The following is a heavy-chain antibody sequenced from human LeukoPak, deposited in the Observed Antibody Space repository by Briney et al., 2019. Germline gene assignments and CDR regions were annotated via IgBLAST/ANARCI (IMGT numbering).Heavy chain of an antibody. Sequence: GRSLRLSCAASGFTFSSYTMHWVRQAPGTGLEWVAVISYDGNNKYYADSVKGRFTISRDNSKNTLYLQMHSLRGEDTAVYYCARNPYSGAYVWGQGTRVTVSS. CDR2: ISYDGNNK. V-gene: IGHV3-30*01. J-gene: IGHJ4*02. CDR1: GFTFSSYT. D-gene: IGHD4-17*01. CDR3: ARNPYSGAYV.